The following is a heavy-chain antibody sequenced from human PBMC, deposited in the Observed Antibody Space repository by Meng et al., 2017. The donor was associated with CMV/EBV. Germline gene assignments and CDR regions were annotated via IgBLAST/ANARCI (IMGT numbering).Heavy chain of an antibody. J-gene: IGHJ6*02. CDR3: ARGPPAFGVDLTHYYYYGMDV. Sequence: ASVKVSCKASGYTFTSYDINWVRQATGQGLEWMGWMNPNSGNTGYAQKFQGRITMTRNTSISTAYMELSSLRSEDTAVYYCARGPPAFGVDLTHYYYYGMDVWGQGTTVTVSS. CDR2: MNPNSGNT. V-gene: IGHV1-8*01. CDR1: GYTFTSYD. D-gene: IGHD3-3*01.